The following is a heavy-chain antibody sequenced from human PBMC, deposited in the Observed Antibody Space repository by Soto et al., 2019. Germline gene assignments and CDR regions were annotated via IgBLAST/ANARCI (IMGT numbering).Heavy chain of an antibody. Sequence: QVQLEQSGPGLVKPSQTLTLTCNISGGSITSTNHYWSWIRQSTREGLAWLGYIYDSGITHYTPSFKRRVSILGNTSQSQCYLIMHSVTVADSAVYDGAVEVSGTGSFDYWLRGTMVTVSS. V-gene: IGHV4-31*02. CDR2: IYDSGIT. CDR1: GGSITSTNHY. CDR3: AVEVSGTGSFDY. D-gene: IGHD3-9*01. J-gene: IGHJ4*02.